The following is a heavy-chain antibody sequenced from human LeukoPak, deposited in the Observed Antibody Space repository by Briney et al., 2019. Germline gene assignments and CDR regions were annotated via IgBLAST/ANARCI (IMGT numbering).Heavy chain of an antibody. Sequence: SETLSLTCAVSGGSISSSNWWSWVRQPPGKGLEWIGEIYHSGSTNYNPSLKSRVTISVDKSKNQFSLKLSSVTAADTAVYYCASVRVWFGELSCAFDIWGQGTMVTVSS. V-gene: IGHV4-4*02. CDR1: GGSISSSNW. CDR2: IYHSGST. CDR3: ASVRVWFGELSCAFDI. D-gene: IGHD3-10*01. J-gene: IGHJ3*02.